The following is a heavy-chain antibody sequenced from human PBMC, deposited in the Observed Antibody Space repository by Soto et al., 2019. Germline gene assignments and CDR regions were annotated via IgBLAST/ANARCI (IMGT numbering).Heavy chain of an antibody. CDR1: GFTFSSYA. CDR3: ARDRLRYNWNDFPYYYYGMDV. CDR2: ISYDGSNK. Sequence: GSLRPSCAASGFTFSSYAMHWVRQAPGKGLEWVAVISYDGSNKYYADSVKGRFTISRDNSKNTLYLQMNSLRAEDTAVYYCARDRLRYNWNDFPYYYYGMDVWGQGTTVTVSS. D-gene: IGHD1-1*01. J-gene: IGHJ6*02. V-gene: IGHV3-30-3*01.